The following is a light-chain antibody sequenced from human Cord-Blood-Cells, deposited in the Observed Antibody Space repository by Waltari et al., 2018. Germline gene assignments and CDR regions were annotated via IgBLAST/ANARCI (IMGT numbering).Light chain of an antibody. J-gene: IGLJ2*01. CDR2: DVS. V-gene: IGLV2-14*01. CDR1: SSDVGGYTY. Sequence: QSALTQPASVSGPPGQSITISCTGTSSDVGGYTYVSWYQQHPGKAPKRMIYDVSNRPSGVSNRFSGSKSGNTASLTISGLQAEDEADYYCSSYTSSSTLVFGGGTKLTVL. CDR3: SSYTSSSTLV.